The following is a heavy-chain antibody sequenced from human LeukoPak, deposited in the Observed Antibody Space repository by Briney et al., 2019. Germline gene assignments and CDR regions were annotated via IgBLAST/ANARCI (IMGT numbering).Heavy chain of an antibody. Sequence: SVKLSCKASGATFSSYAISWVRQAPGQGLEWMGRIIPIFGTANYAQKFQGRVTITTDESTSTAYMELSSLRSEDTAVYYCARDTPAGAVAFDYWGQGTLVTVSS. CDR2: IIPIFGTA. J-gene: IGHJ4*02. CDR3: ARDTPAGAVAFDY. V-gene: IGHV1-69*05. D-gene: IGHD6-19*01. CDR1: GATFSSYA.